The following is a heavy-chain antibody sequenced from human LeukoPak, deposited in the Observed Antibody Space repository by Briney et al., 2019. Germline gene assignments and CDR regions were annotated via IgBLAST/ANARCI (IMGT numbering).Heavy chain of an antibody. CDR3: ARDHIVVVPAEHSYDYYYYYGLDV. Sequence: GGSLRLSCAASGFTVSSNYMSWVRQAPGKGLEWVSVIYSGGSTYYAESVKGRFTISRDNSKNTLYLQMNSLRAEDTAVYYCARDHIVVVPAEHSYDYYYYYGLDVWGQGTTVTVSS. CDR1: GFTVSSNY. CDR2: IYSGGST. J-gene: IGHJ6*02. D-gene: IGHD2-2*01. V-gene: IGHV3-66*02.